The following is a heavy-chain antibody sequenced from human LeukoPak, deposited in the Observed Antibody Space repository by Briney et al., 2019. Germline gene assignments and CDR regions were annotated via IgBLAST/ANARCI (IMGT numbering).Heavy chain of an antibody. CDR3: ARSGGPEANYYYYYGMDV. CDR1: GYTFTGYY. J-gene: IGHJ6*02. D-gene: IGHD4-23*01. V-gene: IGHV1-2*04. CDR2: INPNSGGT. Sequence: ASVKVSCKASGYTFTGYYMHWVRQAPGQGLEWMGWINPNSGGTNYAQKFQGWVTMTRDTSISTAYMELSRLRSDDTAVYYCARSGGPEANYYYYYGMDVWGQGTTVTVSS.